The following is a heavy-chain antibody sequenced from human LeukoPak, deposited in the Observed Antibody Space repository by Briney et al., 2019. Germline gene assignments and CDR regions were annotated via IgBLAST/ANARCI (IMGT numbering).Heavy chain of an antibody. D-gene: IGHD4-17*01. J-gene: IGHJ4*02. CDR1: GFTFSRYW. V-gene: IGHV3-74*01. CDR2: INSDGSST. Sequence: GGSLRLSCAASGFTFSRYWMHWVRQAPGKGLVWVSRINSDGSSTSYADSVKGRFSISRDNAKNTLYLQMNSLRAEDTAVYYCARTRYKDYGDLNWGQGTLVTVSS. CDR3: ARTRYKDYGDLN.